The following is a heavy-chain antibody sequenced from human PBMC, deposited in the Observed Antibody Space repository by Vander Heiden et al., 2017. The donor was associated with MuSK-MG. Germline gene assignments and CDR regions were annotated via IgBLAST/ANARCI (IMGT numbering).Heavy chain of an antibody. D-gene: IGHD3-10*01. Sequence: QLQLQESGPGLVKPSETLSLTCTVSGGSISSSGYYWGWIRQPPGKGLEWIGSIYYSGSTYYNPALKRRVTISVDTSKNQCSLKLSSVTAAETAVYYCARHVRDYVGSGREFDYWGQGTLVTVSS. CDR1: GGSISSSGYY. J-gene: IGHJ4*02. CDR3: ARHVRDYVGSGREFDY. CDR2: IYYSGST. V-gene: IGHV4-39*01.